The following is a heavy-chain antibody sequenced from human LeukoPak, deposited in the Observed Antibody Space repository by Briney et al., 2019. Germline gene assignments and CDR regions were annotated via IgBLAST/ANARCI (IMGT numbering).Heavy chain of an antibody. D-gene: IGHD2-2*01. CDR3: ARSGYCSSTSCYPIDY. CDR2: IYPGDSDT. Sequence: GESLKISCKGSGYSFTSYWIGWVRQMPGKGLEWMGIIYPGDSDTRYSPSFQAQVTISADKSISTAYLQWSSLKASDTAMYYCARSGYCSSTSCYPIDYWGQGTLVTVSS. V-gene: IGHV5-51*01. CDR1: GYSFTSYW. J-gene: IGHJ4*02.